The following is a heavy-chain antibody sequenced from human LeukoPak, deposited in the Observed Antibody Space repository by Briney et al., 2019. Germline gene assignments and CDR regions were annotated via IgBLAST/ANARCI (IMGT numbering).Heavy chain of an antibody. D-gene: IGHD3-10*01. V-gene: IGHV3-23*01. CDR2: ISGSGGST. J-gene: IGHJ4*02. CDR3: AKSRITMVRGVIIFFDY. Sequence: GGSLRLSCAASGFTFSSYAMSWVRQAPGKGLGWVPAISGSGGSTYYADSVKGRFTISRDNSKNTLYLQMNSLRAEDTAVYYCAKSRITMVRGVIIFFDYWGQGTLVTVSS. CDR1: GFTFSSYA.